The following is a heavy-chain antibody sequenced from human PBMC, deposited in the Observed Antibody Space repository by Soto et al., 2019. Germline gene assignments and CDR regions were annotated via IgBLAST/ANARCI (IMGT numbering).Heavy chain of an antibody. D-gene: IGHD4-17*01. V-gene: IGHV4-31*03. CDR3: ARNYGNYGHYFDS. CDR2: IDNSGIT. J-gene: IGHJ4*02. CDR1: GGSISSGDHY. Sequence: QVQLQESGPGLVKPSQTLSLTCTVSGGSISSGDHYWGWIRHHPERGLEWIAYIDNSGITYDNPSLKSRVAMSVDTSQNQFSLKLRSVTAADTAVYYCARNYGNYGHYFDSWGQGTLVTVSS.